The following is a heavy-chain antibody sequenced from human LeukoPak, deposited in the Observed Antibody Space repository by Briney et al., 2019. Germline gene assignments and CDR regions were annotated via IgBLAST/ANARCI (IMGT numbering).Heavy chain of an antibody. V-gene: IGHV1-69*05. CDR2: IIPIFGTA. Sequence: SVKVSCKASGGTFSTYAISWVRQAPGQGLEWMGGIIPIFGTANYAQKFQGRVTITTDESTSTAYMEPSSLRSEDTAVYYCAREGAARSIDPWGQGTLVTVSS. J-gene: IGHJ5*02. D-gene: IGHD6-6*01. CDR1: GGTFSTYA. CDR3: AREGAARSIDP.